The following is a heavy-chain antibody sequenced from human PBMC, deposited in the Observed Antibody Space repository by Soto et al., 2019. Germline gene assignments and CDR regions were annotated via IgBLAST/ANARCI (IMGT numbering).Heavy chain of an antibody. V-gene: IGHV4-30-4*01. CDR2: IYYSGST. J-gene: IGHJ4*02. CDR1: GGSISSGDYY. Sequence: QVQLQESGPGLVKASQTLSLTCTVSGGSISSGDYYWSWIRQPPGKGLEWIGYIYYSGSTYYNPSLKSRVTISVDTSKNQLSLKLSSVTAADTAVYYCAREIRYGSGSYYLDYWGQGTLVTVSS. CDR3: AREIRYGSGSYYLDY. D-gene: IGHD3-10*01.